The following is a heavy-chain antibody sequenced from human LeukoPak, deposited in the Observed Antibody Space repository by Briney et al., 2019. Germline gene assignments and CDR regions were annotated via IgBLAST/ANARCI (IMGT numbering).Heavy chain of an antibody. CDR1: GYTFTGYY. J-gene: IGHJ2*01. CDR3: ARVSVVTAIVGYFDL. Sequence: GASVKVSCKASGYTFTGYYMHWVRQAPGQGLEWMGIINPSGGSTSYAQKFQGRVTMTRDTSTSTVYMELSSLRSEDTAVYYCARVSVVTAIVGYFDLWGRGTLVTVSS. V-gene: IGHV1-46*01. D-gene: IGHD2-21*02. CDR2: INPSGGST.